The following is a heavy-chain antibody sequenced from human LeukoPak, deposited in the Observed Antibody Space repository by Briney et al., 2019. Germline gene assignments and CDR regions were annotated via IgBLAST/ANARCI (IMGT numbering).Heavy chain of an antibody. CDR3: ARVVAAAGNNWFDP. CDR1: GDSISSGGYS. D-gene: IGHD6-13*01. Sequence: SETLSLTCVVSGDSISSGGYSWSWIRQTPGKGLEWIAYIHDSGSTYNNPSLKSRLSISIDTSKNQFSLKLNSVTAADTAVYYCARVVAAAGNNWFDPWGQGTLATVSS. V-gene: IGHV4-30-4*07. J-gene: IGHJ5*02. CDR2: IHDSGST.